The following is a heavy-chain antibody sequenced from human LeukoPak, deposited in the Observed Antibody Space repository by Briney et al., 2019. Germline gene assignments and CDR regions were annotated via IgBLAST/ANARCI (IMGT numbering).Heavy chain of an antibody. CDR2: IHHSGST. V-gene: IGHV4-38-2*01. CDR1: GYSISSGYH. D-gene: IGHD2-15*01. Sequence: PSETLSLTCAVSGYSISSGYHWDWIRQPPGKGLEWIGSIHHSGSTYYNPSLKSRVTISVDTSKNQFSLKLSSVTAADTAVYYCARSLHCSGGSCYSSWFDPWGQGTLVTVSS. J-gene: IGHJ5*02. CDR3: ARSLHCSGGSCYSSWFDP.